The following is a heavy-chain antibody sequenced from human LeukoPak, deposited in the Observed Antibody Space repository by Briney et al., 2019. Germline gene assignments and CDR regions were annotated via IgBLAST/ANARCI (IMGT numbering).Heavy chain of an antibody. CDR2: ISAYNGNT. CDR1: GYTFTSYG. Sequence: ASVKVSCKASGYTFTSYGISWVRQAPGQGLEWMGWISAYNGNTNYAQKLQGRVTVTTDTSTSTAYMELRSLRADDTAVYYCGFSSSGWAGLDYWGQGTLVTVSS. V-gene: IGHV1-18*01. D-gene: IGHD6-19*01. CDR3: GFSSSGWAGLDY. J-gene: IGHJ4*02.